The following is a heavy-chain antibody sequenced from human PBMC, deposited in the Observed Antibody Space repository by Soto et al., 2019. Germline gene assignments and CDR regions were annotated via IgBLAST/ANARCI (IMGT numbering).Heavy chain of an antibody. Sequence: PSETLSLTCAVSGGSISSGGYSWSWIRQPPGKGLEWIGYIYHSGSTYYNPSLKSRVTIPVDRSKNQFSLKLSSVTAADTAVYYCAAGANSSGYFDPWGQGTLVTVSS. CDR1: GGSISSGGYS. CDR2: IYHSGST. CDR3: AAGANSSGYFDP. V-gene: IGHV4-30-2*01. D-gene: IGHD3-22*01. J-gene: IGHJ5*02.